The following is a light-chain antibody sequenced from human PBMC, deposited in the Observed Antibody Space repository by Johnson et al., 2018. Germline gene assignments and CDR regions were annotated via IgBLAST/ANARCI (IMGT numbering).Light chain of an antibody. CDR2: ENN. Sequence: QSVLTQPPSVSAAPGQKVTISCSGSSSNIGNNYVSWYQQLPGTAPKLLIYENNKRPSGIPDRFSGSKSGTSATLGITGLQTGDEADYYCGTWDSSLRRGNVFGTGTKVTVL. J-gene: IGLJ1*01. V-gene: IGLV1-51*02. CDR1: SSNIGNNY. CDR3: GTWDSSLRRGNV.